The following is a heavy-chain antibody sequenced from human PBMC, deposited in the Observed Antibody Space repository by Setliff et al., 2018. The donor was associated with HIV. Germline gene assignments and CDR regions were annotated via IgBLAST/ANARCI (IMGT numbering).Heavy chain of an antibody. Sequence: SETLSLTCTVSGVSFSTDMYYWSWLRQPPGKGLEWVGSDYYNGKIFYNPSLNSRVTISLHSSKNHLSLRLKSVTAADPAVYFFSRPAASTSTWFSSGYSYDMDVWGQGTTVTVSS. V-gene: IGHV4-39*02. D-gene: IGHD3-10*01. CDR1: GVSFSTDMYY. CDR2: DYYNGKI. CDR3: SRPAASTSTWFSSGYSYDMDV. J-gene: IGHJ6*02.